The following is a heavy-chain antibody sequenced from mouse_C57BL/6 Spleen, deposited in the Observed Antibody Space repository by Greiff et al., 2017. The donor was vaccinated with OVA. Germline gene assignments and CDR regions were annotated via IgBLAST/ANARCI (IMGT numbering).Heavy chain of an antibody. J-gene: IGHJ4*01. CDR1: GFTFSSYG. D-gene: IGHD2-4*01. V-gene: IGHV5-6*01. CDR2: VSSGGSYT. Sequence: EVKLVESGGDLVKPGGSLKLSCAASGFTFSSYGMSWVRQTPDKRLEWVATVSSGGSYTCYPDSVQGRFTISRDNAKNTLYLQMSSLKSEDTAMYDRARHREDYGAYAKGGWGKGASVTVAT. CDR3: ARHREDYGAYAKGG.